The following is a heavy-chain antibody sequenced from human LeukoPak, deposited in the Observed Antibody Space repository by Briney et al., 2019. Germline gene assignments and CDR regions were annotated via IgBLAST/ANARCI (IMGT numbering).Heavy chain of an antibody. Sequence: GGSLRLSCAASGFTVSNNYMSWVRQAPGKGLEWVSSISSSSSYVYYADSVKGRFTISRDNAKNSLYLQMNSLRAEDTAVYYCARDLVRDGYKSWGQGTLVTVSS. CDR1: GFTVSNNY. CDR3: ARDLVRDGYKS. V-gene: IGHV3-21*01. CDR2: ISSSSSYV. J-gene: IGHJ5*02. D-gene: IGHD5-12*01.